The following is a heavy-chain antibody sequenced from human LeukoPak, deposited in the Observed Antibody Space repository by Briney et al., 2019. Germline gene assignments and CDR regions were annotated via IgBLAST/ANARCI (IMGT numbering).Heavy chain of an antibody. V-gene: IGHV3-21*01. CDR3: ALRTGDY. CDR2: ISSSGAYV. CDR1: GFPFSTYD. J-gene: IGHJ4*02. D-gene: IGHD5-12*01. Sequence: GGSLRLSCAASGFPFSTYDMNWVRQAPGKGLEWVSSISSSGAYVYYADSVKGRFTISRDNAKNLLYLQMNSLRAEDTAVYYCALRTGDYWGQGTLVTVSS.